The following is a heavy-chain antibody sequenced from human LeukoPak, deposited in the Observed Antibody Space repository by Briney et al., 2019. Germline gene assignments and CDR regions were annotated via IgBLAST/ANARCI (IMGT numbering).Heavy chain of an antibody. CDR2: ISSNGGST. J-gene: IGHJ4*02. D-gene: IGHD2-2*01. CDR3: ARKYCSTTSCYEGGFDY. CDR1: GFTFSSYA. Sequence: GGSLRLSCAASGFTFSSYAMHWVRQAPGKGLEYVSAISSNGGSTYYANSVKGRSTISRDNSKNTLYLQMGSLRAEDTAVYCCARKYCSTTSCYEGGFDYWGQGTLVTVSS. V-gene: IGHV3-64*01.